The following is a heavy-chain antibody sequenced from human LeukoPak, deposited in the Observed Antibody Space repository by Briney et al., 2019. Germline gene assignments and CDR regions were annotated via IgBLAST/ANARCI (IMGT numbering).Heavy chain of an antibody. V-gene: IGHV3-23*01. Sequence: GGSLRLSCAASGFTFSSYAMSWVRQAPGKGLEWVSAISGSGGATYYADSVKGRFAISRDNSKNTLYLQMNSLRAEDTAVYYCAKVPVFSLTISEVVTDDAFDIWGQGTIVTVSS. CDR1: GFTFSSYA. CDR3: AKVPVFSLTISEVVTDDAFDI. J-gene: IGHJ3*02. D-gene: IGHD3-3*01. CDR2: ISGSGGAT.